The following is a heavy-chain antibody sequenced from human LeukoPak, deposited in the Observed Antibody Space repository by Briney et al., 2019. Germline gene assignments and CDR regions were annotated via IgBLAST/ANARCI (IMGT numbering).Heavy chain of an antibody. V-gene: IGHV3-74*01. CDR3: ARSLRFLESFDY. J-gene: IGHJ4*02. CDR1: GFAFSTYW. Sequence: GGSLRLSCAASGFAFSTYWMHWVRQAPGKGLVWVSGISGDGSSTNYADSVKGRFTISRDNAKNTLYLQMNSLRAEDTAVYYCARSLRFLESFDYWGQGTLVTVSS. CDR2: ISGDGSST. D-gene: IGHD3-3*01.